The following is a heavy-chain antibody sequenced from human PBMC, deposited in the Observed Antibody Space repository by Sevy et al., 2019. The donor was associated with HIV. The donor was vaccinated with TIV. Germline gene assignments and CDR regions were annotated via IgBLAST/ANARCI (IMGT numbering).Heavy chain of an antibody. D-gene: IGHD3-22*01. CDR1: GASISSHY. CDR2: IYYSGST. V-gene: IGHV4-59*11. CDR3: ARALRPYSFDTSTYFDY. J-gene: IGHJ4*01. Sequence: SETLSLTCTVSGASISSHYWSWIRQPPGKGLEWIGYIYYSGSTNYNPSLKSRVTMSVDTSKNQFSLKLRSVTAADTAMYYCARALRPYSFDTSTYFDYWGHGTLVTVSS.